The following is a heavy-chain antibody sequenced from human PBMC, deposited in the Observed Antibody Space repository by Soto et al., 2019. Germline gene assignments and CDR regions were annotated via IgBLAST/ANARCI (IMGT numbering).Heavy chain of an antibody. J-gene: IGHJ6*02. Sequence: EVQLVQSGAEVKKPGESLKISCKGSGYSFTSYWIGWVRQMPGKGLEWMGIIYPGDSDTRYSPSFQGQVTISADKSISTAYLQWSSLKASDTAMYYSASTVAVPIVYYYGMDVWGQGTTVTVSS. CDR1: GYSFTSYW. V-gene: IGHV5-51*01. CDR2: IYPGDSDT. D-gene: IGHD6-19*01. CDR3: ASTVAVPIVYYYGMDV.